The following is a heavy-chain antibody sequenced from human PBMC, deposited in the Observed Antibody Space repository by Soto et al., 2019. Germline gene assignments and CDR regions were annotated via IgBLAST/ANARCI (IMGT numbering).Heavy chain of an antibody. CDR1: GGTFSSYA. CDR2: IIPIFGTA. Sequence: AASVKVSCKASGGTFSSYAISWVRQAPGQGLEWMGGIIPIFGTANYAQKFQGRVTITADESTSTAYMELSSLRSEDTAVYYCARARPMVGNWFDPWGQGTLVTVS. CDR3: ARARPMVGNWFDP. V-gene: IGHV1-69*13. D-gene: IGHD1-26*01. J-gene: IGHJ5*02.